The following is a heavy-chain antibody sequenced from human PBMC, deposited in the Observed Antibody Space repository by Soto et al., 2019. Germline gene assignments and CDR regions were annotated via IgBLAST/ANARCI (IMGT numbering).Heavy chain of an antibody. CDR2: TYYRSKWYN. CDR1: GDRVSSNSAA. V-gene: IGHV6-1*01. Sequence: PSQTLSLTCAISGDRVSSNSAAWNWIRPSPSRGLEWLGRTYYRSKWYNDYAVSVKSRITINPDTSKNQFSLQLNSVTPEDTAVYYCARDRLPYYDFWSGGWLSDAFDIWGQGTMVTVSS. D-gene: IGHD3-3*01. J-gene: IGHJ3*02. CDR3: ARDRLPYYDFWSGGWLSDAFDI.